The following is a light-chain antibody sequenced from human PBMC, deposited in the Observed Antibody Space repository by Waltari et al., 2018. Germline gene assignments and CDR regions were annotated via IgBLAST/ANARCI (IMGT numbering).Light chain of an antibody. J-gene: IGKJ4*01. V-gene: IGKV3-11*01. CDR1: QSVSSY. Sequence: EIVLTQSPATLSLSPGESATLSCRASQSVSSYLAWYQQKPGQAPRLLIYDVSNRATGIPARFSGSGSGTDFTITISSLESEDFAVYYCQQRGNWPLTFGGGTKVEIK. CDR3: QQRGNWPLT. CDR2: DVS.